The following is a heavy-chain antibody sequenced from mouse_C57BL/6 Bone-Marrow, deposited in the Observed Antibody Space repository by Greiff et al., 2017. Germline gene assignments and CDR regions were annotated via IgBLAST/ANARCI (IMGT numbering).Heavy chain of an antibody. V-gene: IGHV1-54*01. D-gene: IGHD2-1*01. CDR3: ARSPLYGTFDY. CDR2: INPGSGGT. Sequence: QVQLQQSGAELVRPGTSVKVSCKASGYAFTNYLIEWVKQRPGQGLEWIGVINPGSGGTNYNEKFKGKATLTADKSSSTAYMQLSSLTSEDSAVYFCARSPLYGTFDYWGQGTTLTVSS. CDR1: GYAFTNYL. J-gene: IGHJ2*01.